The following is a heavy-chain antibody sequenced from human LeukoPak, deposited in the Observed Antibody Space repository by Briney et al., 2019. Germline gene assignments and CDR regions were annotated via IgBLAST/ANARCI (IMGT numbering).Heavy chain of an antibody. CDR3: ARVVAASSWFAP. CDR2: IYYSGAT. Sequence: SETLSLTCTVSGGAITSYYWAWIRQPPGKGLEWIGYIYYSGATIYNPSLRSRVTMSVDASRSHFSLNLRSVTAADSAAYYCARVVAASSWFAPWGQGTLVTVSS. V-gene: IGHV4-59*01. J-gene: IGHJ5*02. CDR1: GGAITSYY. D-gene: IGHD2-15*01.